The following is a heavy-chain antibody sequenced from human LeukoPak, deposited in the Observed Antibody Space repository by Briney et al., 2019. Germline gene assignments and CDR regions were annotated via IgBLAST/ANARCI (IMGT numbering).Heavy chain of an antibody. CDR3: ARGGSYYFYNGMDV. J-gene: IGHJ6*02. V-gene: IGHV1-69*04. D-gene: IGHD1-26*01. CDR1: GGTFTSYG. Sequence: KXSCKASGGTFTSYGINWVRQAPGLGLEWMGRIIPIVGILNYAQRFQGRVTITADNSTNIAYMELSSLRSEDTAVYYCARGGSYYFYNGMDVWGQGTTVTVSS. CDR2: IIPIVGIL.